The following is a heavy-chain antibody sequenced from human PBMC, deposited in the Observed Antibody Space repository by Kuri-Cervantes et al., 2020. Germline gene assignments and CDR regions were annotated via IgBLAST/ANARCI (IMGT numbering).Heavy chain of an antibody. D-gene: IGHD3-22*01. CDR2: IYPGDSDT. CDR1: GYMFASYW. V-gene: IGHV5-51*01. CDR3: ARLAYYYDSSGAYYMDV. Sequence: GESLKISCKGYGYMFASYWIGWVRQMPGKGLEWMGIIYPGDSDTRCSPSFQGQVTISADKSISTAYLQWSSLKASDTAMYYCARLAYYYDSSGAYYMDVWGKGTTVTVSS. J-gene: IGHJ6*03.